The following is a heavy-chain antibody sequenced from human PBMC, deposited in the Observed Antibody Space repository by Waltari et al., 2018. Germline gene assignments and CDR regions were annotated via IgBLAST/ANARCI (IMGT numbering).Heavy chain of an antibody. J-gene: IGHJ6*02. CDR3: ARVGGARSSSRVLYYYYGMDV. Sequence: QVQLQESGPGLVKPSGTLSLPCAVSGGSISSSNWWGWVRKPPGKVLGWIGEIYHSGSTNYNPSLKSRVTISVDKSKNQFSLKLSSVTAADTAVYYCARVGGARSSSRVLYYYYGMDVWGQGTTVTVSS. D-gene: IGHD6-6*01. V-gene: IGHV4-4*02. CDR2: IYHSGST. CDR1: GGSISSSNW.